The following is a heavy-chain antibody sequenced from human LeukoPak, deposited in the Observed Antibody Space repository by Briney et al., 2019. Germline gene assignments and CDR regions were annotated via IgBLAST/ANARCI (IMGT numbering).Heavy chain of an antibody. D-gene: IGHD6-25*01. CDR3: AREGRGGFDI. CDR2: VKQDGSEK. CDR1: GFTFSSYW. V-gene: IGHV3-7*01. Sequence: QSGGSLRLSCAASGFTFSSYWMSWIRQAPGKGLEWVANVKQDGSEKDYVGSVKGRFTISRDNAKNSVYLQMSSLRVEDTAVYYCAREGRGGFDIWGQGTMVTVSS. J-gene: IGHJ3*02.